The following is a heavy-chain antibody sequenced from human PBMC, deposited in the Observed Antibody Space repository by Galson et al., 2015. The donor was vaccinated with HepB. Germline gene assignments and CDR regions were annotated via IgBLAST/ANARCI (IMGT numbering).Heavy chain of an antibody. Sequence: SLRLSCAASGFTLSSYSMNWVRQAPGKGLEWVSYISSSSSTIYYADSVKGRFTISRDNAKNSLYLQMNSLRAEDTAVYYCARTPDGGDYGDYVVLNYFDYWGQGTLVTVSS. J-gene: IGHJ4*02. CDR2: ISSSSSTI. CDR3: ARTPDGGDYGDYVVLNYFDY. D-gene: IGHD4-17*01. V-gene: IGHV3-48*04. CDR1: GFTLSSYS.